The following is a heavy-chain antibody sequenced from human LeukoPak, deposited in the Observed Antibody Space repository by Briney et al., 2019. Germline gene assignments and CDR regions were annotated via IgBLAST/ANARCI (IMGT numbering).Heavy chain of an antibody. CDR3: ARIGRDYGDYFDY. CDR1: GFTFSTCW. CDR2: IKPDGSEK. V-gene: IGHV3-7*05. Sequence: PGGSLRLSCAASGFTFSTCWMSWVRHAPGKGLEWVANIKPDGSEKHYVDSVKGRFTISRDNAKKSMYLQMNSLRVEDTAVYYCARIGRDYGDYFDYWGQGTLVTVSS. D-gene: IGHD4-17*01. J-gene: IGHJ4*02.